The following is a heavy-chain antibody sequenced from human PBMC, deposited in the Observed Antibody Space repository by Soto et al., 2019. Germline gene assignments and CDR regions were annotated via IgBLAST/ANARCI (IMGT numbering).Heavy chain of an antibody. J-gene: IGHJ4*02. Sequence: ASVKVSCKASGYTFTGYYMHWVRQAPGQGLEWMGWINPNSGGTNYAQKFQGKVTMTRDTSISTAYMELSRLRSDDTAVYYCARDKSSSGWYGGVDYWGQGTLVTVSS. D-gene: IGHD6-19*01. CDR3: ARDKSSSGWYGGVDY. CDR1: GYTFTGYY. V-gene: IGHV1-2*02. CDR2: INPNSGGT.